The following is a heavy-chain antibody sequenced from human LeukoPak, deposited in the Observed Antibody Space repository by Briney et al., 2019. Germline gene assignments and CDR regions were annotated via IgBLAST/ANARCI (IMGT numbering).Heavy chain of an antibody. CDR1: GGSFSGYY. J-gene: IGHJ6*02. CDR3: ARHLHHYYDSSGYYSSYYYYGMDV. CDR2: IYYSGST. V-gene: IGHV4-59*08. D-gene: IGHD3-22*01. Sequence: SETLSLTCAVYGGSFSGYYWSWIRQPPGKGLEWIGYIYYSGSTNYNPSLKSRVTISVDTSKNQFSLKLSSVTAADTAVYYCARHLHHYYDSSGYYSSYYYYGMDVWGQGTTVTVSS.